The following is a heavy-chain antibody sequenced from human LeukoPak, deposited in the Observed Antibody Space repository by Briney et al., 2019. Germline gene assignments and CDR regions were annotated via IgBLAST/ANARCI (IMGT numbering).Heavy chain of an antibody. V-gene: IGHV4-39*01. CDR2: LYYSGST. D-gene: IGHD2-2*01. Sequence: SETLSLTCTVSGGSISSSTYYWGWIRQTPGKGLEWIGSLYYSGSTYNNPSLKSRVTISVDTSKNQFSLKLSSVTAADTAVYYCARLQSVPAAGGWWFDPWGQGTLVTVSS. CDR1: GGSISSSTYY. J-gene: IGHJ5*02. CDR3: ARLQSVPAAGGWWFDP.